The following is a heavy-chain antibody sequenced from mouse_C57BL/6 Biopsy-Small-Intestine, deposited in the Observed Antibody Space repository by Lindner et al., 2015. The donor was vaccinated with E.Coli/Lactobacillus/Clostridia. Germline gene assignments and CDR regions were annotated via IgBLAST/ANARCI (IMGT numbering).Heavy chain of an antibody. D-gene: IGHD2-2*01. V-gene: IGHV1-77*01. CDR2: INPSSGST. J-gene: IGHJ2*01. CDR3: VRDTREPGGYTYGYYFDY. CDR1: GYSXTDYY. Sequence: SVKVSCKASGYSXTDYYMHWVRRAPGQGLEWMGMINPSSGSTTYAQKFQGRVSMTRNTSTSTLDLELSSLRSGDTAVYFCVRDTREPGGYTYGYYFDYWGHGTLVTVSS.